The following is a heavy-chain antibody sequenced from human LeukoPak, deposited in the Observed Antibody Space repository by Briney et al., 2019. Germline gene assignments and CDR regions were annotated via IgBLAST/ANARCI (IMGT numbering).Heavy chain of an antibody. CDR2: IYYSGNT. J-gene: IGHJ4*02. Sequence: PSETLSLTCTVSGGSISSYYWSWIRQPPGKGLEWIGNIYYSGNTYYNPSLKSRVTISVDTSKNQFSLKLYSVTAADTAVYYCARVAGYSYGWGYFDYWGQGTLVTVSS. V-gene: IGHV4-59*04. D-gene: IGHD5-18*01. CDR1: GGSISSYY. CDR3: ARVAGYSYGWGYFDY.